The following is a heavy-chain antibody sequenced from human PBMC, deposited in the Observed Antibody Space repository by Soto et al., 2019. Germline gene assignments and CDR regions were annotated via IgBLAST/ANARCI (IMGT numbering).Heavy chain of an antibody. CDR3: ARVGGSYYDFWSGYYIDY. J-gene: IGHJ4*02. Sequence: GGSLRLSCAASGFTFSSYSMNWVRQAPGNGLEWVSSISSSSSYIYYADSVKGRFTISRDNAKNSLYLQMNSLRAEDTAVYYCARVGGSYYDFWSGYYIDYWGQGTLVTVSS. CDR1: GFTFSSYS. D-gene: IGHD3-3*01. V-gene: IGHV3-21*01. CDR2: ISSSSSYI.